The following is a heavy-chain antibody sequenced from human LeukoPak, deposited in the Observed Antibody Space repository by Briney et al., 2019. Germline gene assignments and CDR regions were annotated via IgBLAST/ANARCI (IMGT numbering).Heavy chain of an antibody. Sequence: GESLKTSCKGSGYSFTSYWIGWVRQMPGKGLEWMGIIYPGDSDTRYSPSFQGQVTISADKSISTAYLQWSSLKASDTAMYYCARPAYYYDSSGYYYVLDYWGQGTLVTVSS. CDR2: IYPGDSDT. D-gene: IGHD3-22*01. CDR1: GYSFTSYW. J-gene: IGHJ4*02. CDR3: ARPAYYYDSSGYYYVLDY. V-gene: IGHV5-51*01.